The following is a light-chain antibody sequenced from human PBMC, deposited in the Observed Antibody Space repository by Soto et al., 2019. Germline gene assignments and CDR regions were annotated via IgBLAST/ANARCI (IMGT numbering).Light chain of an antibody. CDR1: SSDIGRYNF. V-gene: IGLV2-14*01. J-gene: IGLJ1*01. Sequence: LTQPASMSGSPGQSITISCTGTSSDIGRYNFVSWYQHHPGKAPKLIIYEATKRPSGVSYRFSGSKSGNTASLTISGLQAEDEADYYCTSYTITSTYVFGTGTKVTVX. CDR3: TSYTITSTYV. CDR2: EAT.